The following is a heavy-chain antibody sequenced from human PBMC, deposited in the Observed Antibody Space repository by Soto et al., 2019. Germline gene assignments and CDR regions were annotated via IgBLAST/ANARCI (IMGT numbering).Heavy chain of an antibody. V-gene: IGHV4-31*11. J-gene: IGHJ5*02. CDR3: ARYYFDSRGYSNWFDP. Sequence: LSLGCAVCRGSVSSAVYYVALIRQHPGKGLEWIAYIHYSGRTYYNPSLKSRVTISVDTSNNQFSLKLSSVTAADTAVYYCARYYFDSRGYSNWFDPCGQRPLVTV. CDR2: IHYSGRT. CDR1: RGSVSSAVYY. D-gene: IGHD3-22*01.